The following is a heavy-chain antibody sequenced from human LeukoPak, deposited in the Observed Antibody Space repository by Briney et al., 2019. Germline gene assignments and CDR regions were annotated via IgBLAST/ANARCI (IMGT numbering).Heavy chain of an antibody. CDR3: ASRTTPRHTFDI. J-gene: IGHJ3*02. Sequence: SETLSLTCTVSGGSISSYYWSWIRQPPGKGLEWIGYIYFSGSTNYNPSLKSRVTISVDTSKNRFSLMLSSVTAADTAVYYCASRTTPRHTFDIWGQGTMVTVSS. CDR1: GGSISSYY. D-gene: IGHD1-26*01. V-gene: IGHV4-59*08. CDR2: IYFSGST.